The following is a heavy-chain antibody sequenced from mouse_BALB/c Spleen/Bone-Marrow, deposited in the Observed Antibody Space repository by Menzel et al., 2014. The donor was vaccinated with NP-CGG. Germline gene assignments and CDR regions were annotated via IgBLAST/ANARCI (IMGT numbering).Heavy chain of an antibody. CDR2: INPYNGGT. J-gene: IGHJ3*01. V-gene: IGHV1-18*01. CDR3: ARDYYGFSYGFAY. D-gene: IGHD1-1*01. CDR1: GYSFTGYT. Sequence: VQLQQSGPELVKPGASMKISCKASGYSFTGYTMNWVKQSHGKNLEWIGLINPYNGGTNSNQKFKGNATLTVDKSSSTAYMELLSLTSEDSAVYYCARDYYGFSYGFAYWGQGTLVTVSA.